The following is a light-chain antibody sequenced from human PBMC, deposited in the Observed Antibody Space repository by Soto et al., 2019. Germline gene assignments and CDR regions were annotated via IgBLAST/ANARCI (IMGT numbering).Light chain of an antibody. CDR1: QSISSSY. CDR2: GAS. Sequence: EIVLTQSPGTLSLSPGERATISCRASQSISSSYLAWYQQKPGQAPGLLVYGASSRATGIPDRFSGSGSGTDFTLSISRLEPEDFAVYYCQQYGSSRFTFGPGTKVDIK. V-gene: IGKV3-20*01. CDR3: QQYGSSRFT. J-gene: IGKJ3*01.